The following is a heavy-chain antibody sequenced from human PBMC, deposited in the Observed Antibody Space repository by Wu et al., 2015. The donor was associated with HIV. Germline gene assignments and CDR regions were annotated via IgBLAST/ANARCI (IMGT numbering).Heavy chain of an antibody. V-gene: IGHV1-69*05. CDR2: IIPIFGTV. CDR1: GGTFSNYP. Sequence: QVQLVQSGAEVKKPGSSVKVSCKASGGTFSNYPISWVRQAPGQGLEWMGGIIPIFGTVNYAQRFQGRVTITTDESTSTAYMELSSLRSEDTAVYYCARNTDSVATSLYSLGVWGQGTTVTVSS. J-gene: IGHJ6*02. CDR3: ARNTDSVATSLYSLGV. D-gene: IGHD5-12*01.